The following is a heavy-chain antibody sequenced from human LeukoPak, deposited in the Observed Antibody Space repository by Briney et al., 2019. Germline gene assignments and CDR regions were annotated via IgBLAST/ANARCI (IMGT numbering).Heavy chain of an antibody. J-gene: IGHJ4*02. D-gene: IGHD6-19*01. CDR3: AKVEAGTDY. CDR1: GFTLSSYA. CDR2: ISDSGNT. Sequence: GGSLRLSCAASGFTLSSYAMSWVRQAPGKGLEWVSAISDSGNTYHADSVKGRFTISRDSSKNTLYLQMNSLRAEDTAVYYCAKVEAGTDYWGQGTLVTVSS. V-gene: IGHV3-23*01.